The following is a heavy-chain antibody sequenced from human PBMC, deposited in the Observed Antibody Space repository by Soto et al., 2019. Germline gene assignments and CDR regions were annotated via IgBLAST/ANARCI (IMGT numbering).Heavy chain of an antibody. J-gene: IGHJ6*02. Sequence: PGGSLRLSCAASGFIFNNYWMGWVRQAPGKGLEWVANIKEDGSEKYYVDSVKGRFTISRDNAKNSLYLQMNSLRAEDTAVYYYDSSGYLPYYYYGMDVWGQGTTVTVSS. CDR2: IKEDGSEK. V-gene: IGHV3-7*01. D-gene: IGHD3-22*01. CDR3: DSSGYLPYYYYGMDV. CDR1: GFIFNNYW.